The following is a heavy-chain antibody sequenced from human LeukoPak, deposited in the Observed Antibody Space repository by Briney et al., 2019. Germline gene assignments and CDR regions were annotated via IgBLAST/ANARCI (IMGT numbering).Heavy chain of an antibody. CDR2: FDPEDGET. V-gene: IGHV1-24*01. Sequence: ASVKVSCKVSGYTLTELSMHWVRQAPGKGLEWMGGFDPEDGETIYAQKFQGRVTMTEDTSTDTAYMELGSLRFEDTAVYYCATLTYYYDSSGYYASWYFDLWGRGSLVTVSS. CDR3: ATLTYYYDSSGYYASWYFDL. J-gene: IGHJ2*01. CDR1: GYTLTELS. D-gene: IGHD3-22*01.